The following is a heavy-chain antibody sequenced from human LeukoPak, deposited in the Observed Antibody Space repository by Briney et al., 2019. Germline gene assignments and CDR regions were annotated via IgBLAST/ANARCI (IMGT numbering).Heavy chain of an antibody. V-gene: IGHV4-59*01. J-gene: IGHJ5*02. CDR1: GASIRSYY. CDR2: IYYSGSS. Sequence: TPSETLSLTCTVSGASIRSYYWSWIRQPPGKGLEWIGYIYYSGSSNYNPSLKSRVTISVDTSKNQFSLKLSSMTAADTAVYYCARFRTTFGELNHWGQGTLVTVSS. CDR3: ARFRTTFGELNH. D-gene: IGHD3-10*01.